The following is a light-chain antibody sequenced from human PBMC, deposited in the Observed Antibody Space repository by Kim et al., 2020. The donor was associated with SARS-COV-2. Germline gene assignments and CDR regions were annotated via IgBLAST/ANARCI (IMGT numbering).Light chain of an antibody. V-gene: IGKV3-20*01. CDR1: QNFSSRS. Sequence: SPVARAVLSFRANQNFSSRSLAWYQQTPGQAPKVLIHGASSRATDIPDRFSGSGSGADFTLTISRLEPDDFAVYYCQQYGSSPPFTFGQGTKLEI. J-gene: IGKJ2*01. CDR3: QQYGSSPPFT. CDR2: GAS.